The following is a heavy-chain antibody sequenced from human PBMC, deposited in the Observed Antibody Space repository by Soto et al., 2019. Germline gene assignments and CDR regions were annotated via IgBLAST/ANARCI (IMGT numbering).Heavy chain of an antibody. Sequence: QVQLVESGGGVVQPGRSLRLSCVASGFTFSSYVMHWVRQAPGKGLEWVAIMSYDGNNQYYADSVKGRFTISRDNFKNTLYLQMNSLRAEDTAVYYCAKALGELSPESFDYWGQGILVTVSS. D-gene: IGHD3-16*02. V-gene: IGHV3-30*18. CDR3: AKALGELSPESFDY. J-gene: IGHJ4*02. CDR1: GFTFSSYV. CDR2: MSYDGNNQ.